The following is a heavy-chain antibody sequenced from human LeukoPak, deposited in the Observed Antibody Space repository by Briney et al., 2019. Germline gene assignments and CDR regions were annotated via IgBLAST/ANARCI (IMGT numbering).Heavy chain of an antibody. CDR3: AKDPSSESTNWFDP. J-gene: IGHJ5*02. CDR1: GFIFTNYA. D-gene: IGHD3-22*01. Sequence: GGSLRLSCAASGFIFTNYAMHWVRQAPGKGLEWVAFLRHVGINKYHADSVKGRFTISRDNSKNSLYLQMNGLTTDDTAVYYCAKDPSSESTNWFDPWGQGTLVTVSS. V-gene: IGHV3-30*02. CDR2: LRHVGINK.